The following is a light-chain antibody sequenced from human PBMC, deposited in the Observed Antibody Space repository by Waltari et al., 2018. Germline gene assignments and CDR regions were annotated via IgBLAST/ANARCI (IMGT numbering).Light chain of an antibody. V-gene: IGKV1-33*01. CDR1: QNIHNY. Sequence: DIQLTQSPSSLSASVGDRVTFTCQASQNIHNYLIWYQQKSGKAPKLRIYDASTLETGVPSRFGGSGSGTDFTLTISSLQPEDVATYYCQQYNTVPITFGQGTRLQIK. CDR2: DAS. CDR3: QQYNTVPIT. J-gene: IGKJ5*01.